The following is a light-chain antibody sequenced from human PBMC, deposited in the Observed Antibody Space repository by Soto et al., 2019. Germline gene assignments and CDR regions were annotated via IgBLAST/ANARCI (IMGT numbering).Light chain of an antibody. CDR1: SSNIGSNT. CDR3: AAWDDSLNGYV. J-gene: IGLJ1*01. V-gene: IGLV1-44*01. Sequence: QSVLTQPPSASGTPGQRVTISCSGSSSNIGSNTVNWYQQLPGTAPKLLIYNNNRRPSGVPDRFSGSKSGTSASLAISGLQSEDEADYYCAAWDDSLNGYVFGSGTQLTVL. CDR2: NNN.